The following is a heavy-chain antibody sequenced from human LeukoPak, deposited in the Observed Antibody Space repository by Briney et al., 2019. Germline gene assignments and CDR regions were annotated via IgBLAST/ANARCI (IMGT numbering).Heavy chain of an antibody. CDR1: GFTFSSSA. CDR2: ISNNGGYT. CDR3: AKDSYGDYAIDY. J-gene: IGHJ4*02. D-gene: IGHD4-17*01. Sequence: GGSLRLSCAASGFTFSSSAMSWVRQAPGKGLEWVSAISNNGGYTYYADSVQGRFTISRDNSKSTLCLQMNSLRAEDTAVYYCAKDSYGDYAIDYWGQGTLVTVSS. V-gene: IGHV3-23*01.